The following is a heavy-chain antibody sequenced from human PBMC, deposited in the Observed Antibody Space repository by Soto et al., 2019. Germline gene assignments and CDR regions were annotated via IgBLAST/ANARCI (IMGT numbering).Heavy chain of an antibody. J-gene: IGHJ6*02. CDR3: ARDYCSGGSCYAGPGYYYGMDV. V-gene: IGHV4-59*01. CDR1: GGSISSYY. Sequence: SETLSLTCTVSGGSISSYYWSWIRQPPGKGLEWIGYIYYSGSTNYNPSLKSRVTISVDTSKNQLSLKLSSVTAADTAVYYCARDYCSGGSCYAGPGYYYGMDVWGQGTTVTVSS. D-gene: IGHD2-15*01. CDR2: IYYSGST.